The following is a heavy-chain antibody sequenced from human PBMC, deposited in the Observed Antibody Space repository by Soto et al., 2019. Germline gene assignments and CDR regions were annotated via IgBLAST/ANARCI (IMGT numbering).Heavy chain of an antibody. V-gene: IGHV4-61*01. CDR3: ARGGVVVVAAPLGD. Sequence: QVQLQESGPGLVKPSETLSLTCSVSGGSVSSGNYYWSWIRQPPGKGLEWIGYIYYSGSTNYNPALKRRVTISVEPSKNQFCLKLSSVTAADTAVYYCARGGVVVVAAPLGDWGQGTLVSVSS. CDR2: IYYSGST. D-gene: IGHD2-15*01. CDR1: GGSVSSGNYY. J-gene: IGHJ4*02.